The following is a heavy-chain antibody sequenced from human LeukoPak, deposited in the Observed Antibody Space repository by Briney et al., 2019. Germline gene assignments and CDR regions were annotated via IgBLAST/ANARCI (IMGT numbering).Heavy chain of an antibody. CDR2: ISSSSSYI. CDR3: ARCSVTGGVGNWFDP. CDR1: GFTFSSYS. V-gene: IGHV3-21*01. J-gene: IGHJ5*02. Sequence: KPRGSLRLSCAASGFTFSSYSMNWVRQAPGKGLEWVSSISSSSSYIYYADSVKGRFTISRDNAKNSLYLQMNSLRAEDTAVYYCARCSVTGGVGNWFDPWGQGTLVTVSS. D-gene: IGHD2-8*02.